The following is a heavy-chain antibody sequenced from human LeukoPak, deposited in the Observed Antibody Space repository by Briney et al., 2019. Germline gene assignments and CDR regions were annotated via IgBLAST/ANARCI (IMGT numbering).Heavy chain of an antibody. Sequence: GGSLRLSCAASGFIFSDYGMSWVRQAPGKGLEWVSAVSGSGGNTFYADSVKGRFTISRDNSKNTLYLQMNSLRAEDTAVYYCAKDLATIALGVDYWGQGTLVTVSS. CDR3: AKDLATIALGVDY. V-gene: IGHV3-23*01. J-gene: IGHJ4*02. D-gene: IGHD5-12*01. CDR1: GFIFSDYG. CDR2: VSGSGGNT.